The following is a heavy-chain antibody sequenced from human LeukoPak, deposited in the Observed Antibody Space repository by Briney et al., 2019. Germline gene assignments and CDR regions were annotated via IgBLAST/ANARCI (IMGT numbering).Heavy chain of an antibody. CDR1: GFTFSSDG. CDR3: TRGGSVPATRSFDY. V-gene: IGHV3-66*01. J-gene: IGHJ4*02. D-gene: IGHD6-19*01. Sequence: GGSLRLSCAASGFTFSSDGMSWVRQAPGKGLAWLSVIYSGGTTYYADSVKGRFTISRDNSMNTVYLQMNSLRVEDTAVYYCTRGGSVPATRSFDYWGQGTLVTVSS. CDR2: IYSGGTT.